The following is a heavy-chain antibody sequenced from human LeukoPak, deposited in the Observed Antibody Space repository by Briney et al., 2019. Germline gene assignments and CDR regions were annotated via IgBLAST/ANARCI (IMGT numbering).Heavy chain of an antibody. CDR3: ARGPGCSGGSCYDNYYYYGMDV. J-gene: IGHJ6*02. Sequence: ASVTVSFKASGGTFSSYAISWVRQAPGQGLEWMGRIIPILGIANYAQKFQGRGTITADKSTSTAYMELSSLRSEDTAVYYCARGPGCSGGSCYDNYYYYGMDVWGQGTTVTVSS. V-gene: IGHV1-69*04. D-gene: IGHD2-15*01. CDR2: IIPILGIA. CDR1: GGTFSSYA.